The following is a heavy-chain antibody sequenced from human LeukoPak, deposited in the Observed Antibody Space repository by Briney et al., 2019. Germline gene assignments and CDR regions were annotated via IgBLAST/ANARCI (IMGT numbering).Heavy chain of an antibody. J-gene: IGHJ5*02. CDR2: ISAYNGNT. CDR1: GYTFTSYG. V-gene: IGHV1-18*01. Sequence: ASVKVSCKASGYTFTSYGISWVRQAPGQGLEWMGWISAYNGNTNYAQMLQGRVTMTTDTSTSTAYMELRSLRSDDTAVYYCARVCYYDSSGYHNWFDPWGQGTLVTVSS. CDR3: ARVCYYDSSGYHNWFDP. D-gene: IGHD3-22*01.